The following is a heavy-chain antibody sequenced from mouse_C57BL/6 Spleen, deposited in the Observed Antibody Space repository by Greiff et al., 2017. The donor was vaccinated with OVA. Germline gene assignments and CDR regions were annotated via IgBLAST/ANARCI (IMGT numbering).Heavy chain of an antibody. J-gene: IGHJ3*01. CDR3: ARWGYGSSCAY. Sequence: VPLQPSGPELVQPGASVKMSCKASGYTFTDYNMHWVKQSHGKSLEWLVYINPNNGGPSYNQKFKCKATLTVNKSSSTAYMERRSLTSEDSAVYYCARWGYGSSCAYWGQGTLVTVSA. CDR2: INPNNGGP. V-gene: IGHV1-22*01. CDR1: GYTFTDYN. D-gene: IGHD1-1*01.